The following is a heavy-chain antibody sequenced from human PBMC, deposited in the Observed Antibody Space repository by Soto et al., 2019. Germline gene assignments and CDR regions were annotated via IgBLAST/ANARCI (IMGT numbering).Heavy chain of an antibody. CDR2: INHSGST. CDR1: GGSFSGYY. Sequence: SETLSLTCAVYGGSFSGYYWSWIRQPPGKGLEWIGEINHSGSTNYNPSLKSRVTISVDTSKNQFSLKLSSVTAADTAVYYCARGNYYFDYWGQGTLVTVSS. V-gene: IGHV4-34*01. J-gene: IGHJ4*02. CDR3: ARGNYYFDY.